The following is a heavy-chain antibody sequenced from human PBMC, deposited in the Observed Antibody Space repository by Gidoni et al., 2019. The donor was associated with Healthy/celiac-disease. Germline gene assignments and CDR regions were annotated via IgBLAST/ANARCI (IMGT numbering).Heavy chain of an antibody. D-gene: IGHD3-16*01. V-gene: IGHV4-30-4*01. CDR1: GGSISSGYYY. CDR3: ARERGRLRNGMDV. J-gene: IGHJ6*02. CDR2: IYYSGST. Sequence: QMQLQESGPGLVKPSPTLSLTCTVSGGSISSGYYYWLWIRQPPGKGLEWIGDIYYSGSTYYNPSLKSRVTISVDTSKNQFSLKLSSVTAADTAVYYCARERGRLRNGMDVWGQGTTVTVSS.